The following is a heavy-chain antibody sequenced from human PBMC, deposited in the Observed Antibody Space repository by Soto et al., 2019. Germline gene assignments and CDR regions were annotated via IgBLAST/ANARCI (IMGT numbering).Heavy chain of an antibody. V-gene: IGHV3-23*01. J-gene: IGHJ4*02. CDR1: GFVFSSFW. CDR2: ISGSGGST. Sequence: GGSLRLSCATSGFVFSSFWLSWVRQAPGKGLEWVSAISGSGGSTYYADSVKGRFTISRDNSKNTLYLQMNSLRAEDTAVYYCAKDGPSPEQHLQYFDYWGQGTLVTVSS. D-gene: IGHD6-13*01. CDR3: AKDGPSPEQHLQYFDY.